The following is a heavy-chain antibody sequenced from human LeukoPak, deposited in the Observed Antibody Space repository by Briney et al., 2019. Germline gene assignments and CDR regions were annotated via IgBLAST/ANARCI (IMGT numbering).Heavy chain of an antibody. D-gene: IGHD4-23*01. CDR2: IYYTGTT. CDR3: ATADFHGGNPFDAFDF. CDR1: GGSISGTYY. V-gene: IGHV4-59*08. J-gene: IGHJ3*01. Sequence: NPSETLSLTCTVSGGSISGTYYWSWIRQPPGKGLEWIGYIYYTGTTDSNPSLKSRVTISLDTSKNQFSLNLSSVTAADTAMYYCATADFHGGNPFDAFDFWGQGTVVTVTS.